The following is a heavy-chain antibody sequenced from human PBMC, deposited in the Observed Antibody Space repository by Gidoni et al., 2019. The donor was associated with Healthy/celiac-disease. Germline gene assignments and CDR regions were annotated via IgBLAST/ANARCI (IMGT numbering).Heavy chain of an antibody. Sequence: EVQLVESGGGLVKPGGSLRLSCAASGFTFSNAGMSWVRQAPGKGLEWVGRIKSKPDGGTTDYAAPVKGRFTISRDDSKHTLYLQMNSLKTEDTAVYYCTTELWIQLWSTFDYWGQGTLVTVSS. D-gene: IGHD5-18*01. J-gene: IGHJ4*02. CDR3: TTELWIQLWSTFDY. V-gene: IGHV3-15*01. CDR2: IKSKPDGGTT. CDR1: GFTFSNAG.